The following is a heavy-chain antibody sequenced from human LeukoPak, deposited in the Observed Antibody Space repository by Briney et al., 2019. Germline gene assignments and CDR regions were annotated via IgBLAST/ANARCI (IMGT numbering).Heavy chain of an antibody. D-gene: IGHD4-17*01. CDR2: INPNSGAT. CDR1: GYTFTGYY. CDR3: ARRNYGDYFDY. V-gene: IGHV1-2*02. J-gene: IGHJ4*02. Sequence: ASVKVSCKASGYTFTGYYMHWVRQAPGQGLEWMGWINPNSGATNYAQKFQGRVTMTRDTSISTAYMELTRLTSDDTAVCYCARRNYGDYFDYWGQGTLVTDSS.